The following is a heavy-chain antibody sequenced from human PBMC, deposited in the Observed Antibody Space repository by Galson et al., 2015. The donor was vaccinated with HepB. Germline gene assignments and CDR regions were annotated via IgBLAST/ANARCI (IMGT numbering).Heavy chain of an antibody. CDR1: KFTFSNSW. D-gene: IGHD5-24*01. Sequence: SLRLSCAASKFTFSNSWMTWVRQAPGRGLEWVANIKKDGSEKNYAGSVKGRFTISRDNARNSLYLQMNSLRAEDTAVYYCATSGDGHNFKPFDYWGQGTLVTVSS. CDR2: IKKDGSEK. J-gene: IGHJ4*02. CDR3: ATSGDGHNFKPFDY. V-gene: IGHV3-7*03.